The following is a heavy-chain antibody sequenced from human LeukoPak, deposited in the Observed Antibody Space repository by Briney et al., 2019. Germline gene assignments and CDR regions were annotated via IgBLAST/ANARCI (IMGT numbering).Heavy chain of an antibody. J-gene: IGHJ6*02. Sequence: ASVKVSCKASGYTFTSYGISWVRQAPGQGLEWMGWISAYNGNTNYAQKLQGRVTMTTDTSTSTAYMELRSLRSDDTAVYYRARDAGGYEISYYYYGMDVWGQGTTVTVSS. CDR3: ARDAGGYEISYYYYGMDV. V-gene: IGHV1-18*01. CDR2: ISAYNGNT. D-gene: IGHD5-12*01. CDR1: GYTFTSYG.